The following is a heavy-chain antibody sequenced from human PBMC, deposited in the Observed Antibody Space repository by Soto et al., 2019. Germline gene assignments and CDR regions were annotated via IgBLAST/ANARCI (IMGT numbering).Heavy chain of an antibody. CDR1: GFTFSSYG. J-gene: IGHJ4*02. Sequence: GGSLRLSCAASGFTFSSYGMHWVRQAPGKGLEWVAVIWYDGSNKYYADSVKGRFTISRDNSKNTLYLQMNSLRAEDTAVYYCARDHRVMTTAPGVDYWGQGTLVTVSS. CDR2: IWYDGSNK. D-gene: IGHD3-22*01. V-gene: IGHV3-33*01. CDR3: ARDHRVMTTAPGVDY.